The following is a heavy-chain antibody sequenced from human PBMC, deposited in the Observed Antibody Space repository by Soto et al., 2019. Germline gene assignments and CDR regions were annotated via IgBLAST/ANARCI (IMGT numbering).Heavy chain of an antibody. D-gene: IGHD6-19*01. CDR3: ARGAKGQWLVDY. J-gene: IGHJ4*02. Sequence: EVQLVESGGGLVQPGGSLRLSCAGSGFTFNSYWLHWVRQAPGKGLVWVSRVNMDGSTTTYADSVKGRFTISRDNAKNTVYLQMNSLRADDTAVYYCARGAKGQWLVDYWGQGTPVTVYS. CDR1: GFTFNSYW. V-gene: IGHV3-74*01. CDR2: VNMDGSTT.